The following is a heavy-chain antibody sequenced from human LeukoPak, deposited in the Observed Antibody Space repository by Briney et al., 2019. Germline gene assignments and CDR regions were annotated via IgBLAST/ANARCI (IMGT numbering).Heavy chain of an antibody. CDR2: ISSSSSYI. CDR3: AREPSITIFGVVTPGAFDI. V-gene: IGHV3-21*01. D-gene: IGHD3-3*01. J-gene: IGHJ3*02. Sequence: GGSLRLSCTASGFTFSTYAMHWVRQAPGKGLEWVSSISSSSSYIYYADSVKGRFTISRDNAKNSLYLQMNSLRAEDTAVYYCAREPSITIFGVVTPGAFDIWGQGTMVTVSS. CDR1: GFTFSTYA.